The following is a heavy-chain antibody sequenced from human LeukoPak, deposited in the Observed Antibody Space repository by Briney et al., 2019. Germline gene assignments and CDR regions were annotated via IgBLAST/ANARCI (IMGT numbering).Heavy chain of an antibody. J-gene: IGHJ5*02. V-gene: IGHV4-34*01. D-gene: IGHD2-21*01. CDR3: ATMWSGAFDP. CDR2: INHSGST. CDR1: GGSFSDYY. Sequence: SETLSLTSAVYGGSFSDYYWSWIRQPPGKGLEWIGEINHSGSTNYNPSLKSRVTISVDTSKNQFSLRLSSVTAADTAVYYCATMWSGAFDPWGQGTLVTVSS.